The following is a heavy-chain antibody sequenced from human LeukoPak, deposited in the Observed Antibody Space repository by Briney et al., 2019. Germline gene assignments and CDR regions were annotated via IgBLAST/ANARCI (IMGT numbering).Heavy chain of an antibody. Sequence: SETLSLTCTVSGGSISSYYWSWIRQPPGKGLEWIGYIYYSGSTNYNPSLKSRVTISVDTSKNQFSLKLSSVTAADTAVYYCARTYKFLEDYWGQGTLVTVSS. CDR1: GGSISSYY. J-gene: IGHJ4*02. CDR2: IYYSGST. D-gene: IGHD1-14*01. CDR3: ARTYKFLEDY. V-gene: IGHV4-59*12.